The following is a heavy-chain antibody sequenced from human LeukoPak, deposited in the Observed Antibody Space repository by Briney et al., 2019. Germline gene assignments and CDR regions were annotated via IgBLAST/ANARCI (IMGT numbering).Heavy chain of an antibody. J-gene: IGHJ6*03. Sequence: PSETLSLTCTVSGGSMSSHIYYWGWIRQPPGKGLEWIGSISHGGAAYYKPSLKSRVTISVDTSNNQFSLKLSSVTAADTAVYYRAREGCSGTNCLYYFYYMDVWGKGTTVTVSS. V-gene: IGHV4-39*07. CDR1: GGSMSSHIYY. CDR2: ISHGGAA. CDR3: AREGCSGTNCLYYFYYMDV. D-gene: IGHD2-2*01.